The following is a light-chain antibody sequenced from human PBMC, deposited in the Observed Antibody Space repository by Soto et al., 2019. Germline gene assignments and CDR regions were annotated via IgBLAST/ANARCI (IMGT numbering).Light chain of an antibody. J-gene: IGKJ2*01. CDR1: ETISKW. CDR2: KAS. V-gene: IGKV1-5*03. CDR3: QQTKSYSPYT. Sequence: DIQMTQSPSALSASVGDRVTITCRSSETISKWLAWYQQKPGKAPKLLVYKASTLESGVPSRFSGSGSGTDFTLTISGLQPDDFGTYFCQQTKSYSPYTFGQGTRLEIK.